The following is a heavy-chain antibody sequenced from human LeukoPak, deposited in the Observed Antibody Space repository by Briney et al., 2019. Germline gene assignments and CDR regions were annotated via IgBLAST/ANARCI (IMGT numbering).Heavy chain of an antibody. D-gene: IGHD5-12*01. CDR3: ARVTNGGYDSGNFDY. V-gene: IGHV3-23*01. CDR2: ISGSGVGT. J-gene: IGHJ4*02. Sequence: GGSLRLSCAASGFTFSSYAMSWVRQAPGKGLEWVSVISGSGVGTYYADSVKGRFTISRDNSKNTLYLQMNSLRAEDTAVYYCARVTNGGYDSGNFDYWGQGTLATVSS. CDR1: GFTFSSYA.